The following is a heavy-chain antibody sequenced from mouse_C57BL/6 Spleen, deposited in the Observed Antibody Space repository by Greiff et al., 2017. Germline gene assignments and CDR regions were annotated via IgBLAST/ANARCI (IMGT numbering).Heavy chain of an antibody. CDR3: ARSDGYYAMDC. V-gene: IGHV1-80*01. CDR2: IYPGDGDT. J-gene: IGHJ4*01. Sequence: QVQLKESGAELVKPGASVKISCKASGYAFSSYWMNWVKQRPGKGLEWIGQIYPGDGDTNYNGKFKGKATLTADKSSSTAYMQLSSLTSEDSAVYFCARSDGYYAMDCWGQGTSVTVSS. CDR1: GYAFSSYW. D-gene: IGHD2-3*01.